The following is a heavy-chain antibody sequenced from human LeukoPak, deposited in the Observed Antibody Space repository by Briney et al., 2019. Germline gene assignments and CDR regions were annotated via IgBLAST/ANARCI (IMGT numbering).Heavy chain of an antibody. CDR2: ISSSSSYI. Sequence: GGSLRLSCAASGFTFSSYSMNWVRQAPGKGLEWVSSISSSSSYIYYADSVKGRSTISRDNAKNSLYLQMNSLRAEDTAVYYCARAPPSYYYYYMDVWGKGTTVTVSS. CDR3: ARAPPSYYYYYMDV. V-gene: IGHV3-21*01. CDR1: GFTFSSYS. J-gene: IGHJ6*03.